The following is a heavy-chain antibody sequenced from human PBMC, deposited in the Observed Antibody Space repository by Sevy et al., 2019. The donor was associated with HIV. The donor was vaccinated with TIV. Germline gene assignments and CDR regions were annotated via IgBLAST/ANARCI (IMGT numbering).Heavy chain of an antibody. CDR2: IWYDGSDR. V-gene: IGHV3-30*02. CDR3: AKNTAAVGVGGFDY. CDR1: GLSFSDYG. D-gene: IGHD6-13*01. J-gene: IGHJ4*02. Sequence: GESLKISCTASGLSFSDYGMHWGRQAPGKGLGWGEFIWYDGSDRYYADSVKGRFTISRDNSKNILYLQMSSLRLEDTALYYCAKNTAAVGVGGFDYWGQGTLVTVSS.